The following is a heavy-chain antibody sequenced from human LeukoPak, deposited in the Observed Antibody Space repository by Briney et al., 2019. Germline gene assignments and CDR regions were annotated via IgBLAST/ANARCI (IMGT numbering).Heavy chain of an antibody. J-gene: IGHJ4*02. CDR3: ARLYWRYSSSWPQRGVDDY. D-gene: IGHD6-13*01. V-gene: IGHV4-34*01. Sequence: PSETLSLTCAVYGGSFSGYYWSWIRQPPGKGLEWIGEINHSGSTNYNPSLKSRVTISVDTSKNQFSLRLSSVTAADTAVYYCARLYWRYSSSWPQRGVDDYWGQGTLVTVSS. CDR1: GGSFSGYY. CDR2: INHSGST.